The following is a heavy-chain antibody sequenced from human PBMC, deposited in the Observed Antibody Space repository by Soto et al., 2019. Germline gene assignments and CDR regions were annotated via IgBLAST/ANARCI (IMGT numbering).Heavy chain of an antibody. CDR2: ISSSGETI. Sequence: QVQLVESGGGLVKPGGSLRLSCAASGFTLRDYYMSWIRQAPGKGLEWVSYISSSGETIYYADSVKGRFTISRDSAKNSLSLQLHSLRAEDTAVYYCARDSWVFGVDYWGQGSLVTVSS. CDR1: GFTLRDYY. J-gene: IGHJ4*02. D-gene: IGHD3-3*01. V-gene: IGHV3-11*01. CDR3: ARDSWVFGVDY.